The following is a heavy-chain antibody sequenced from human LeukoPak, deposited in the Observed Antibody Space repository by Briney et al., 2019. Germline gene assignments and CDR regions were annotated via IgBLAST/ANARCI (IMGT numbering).Heavy chain of an antibody. V-gene: IGHV5-51*01. D-gene: IGHD2-2*01. CDR3: ASRLSYCSSTSCHYYGMDV. Sequence: GESLKISCKGSGYSFTSYWIGWVRQMPGKGLEWMGIIYPGDSDTRYSPSFQGQVTISADKSISTAYLQWSSLKASDTVMYYCASRLSYCSSTSCHYYGMDVWGQGTTVTVSS. CDR2: IYPGDSDT. CDR1: GYSFTSYW. J-gene: IGHJ6*02.